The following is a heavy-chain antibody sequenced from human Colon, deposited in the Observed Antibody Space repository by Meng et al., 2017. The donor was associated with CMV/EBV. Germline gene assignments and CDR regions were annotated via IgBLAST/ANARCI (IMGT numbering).Heavy chain of an antibody. D-gene: IGHD1-1*01. CDR2: ISGSTGYT. CDR1: GYTFTSYG. V-gene: IGHV1-18*01. J-gene: IGHJ4*02. Sequence: VQLVQSGGGGKEPGASGLVSCRSSGYTFTSYGINWVRQAPGQGLEWMGWISGSTGYTNRAQKFQGRVTMTTDTSTSTAYLALTSLTSNDTAVYYCARGRPNWSGVLDYWGQGTLVTVSS. CDR3: ARGRPNWSGVLDY.